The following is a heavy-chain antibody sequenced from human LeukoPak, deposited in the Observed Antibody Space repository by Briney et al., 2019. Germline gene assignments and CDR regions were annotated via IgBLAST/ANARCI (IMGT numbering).Heavy chain of an antibody. CDR1: GGSVSSGSYY. Sequence: NPSETLSLTCTVSGGSVSSGSYYWSWIRQPPGKGLEWIGYIYYSGSTNYNPSLKSRVTISVDTSKNQFSLKLSSVTAADTAVYYCARGPLDSGYTYFDYWGQGTLVSAAS. J-gene: IGHJ4*02. CDR2: IYYSGST. D-gene: IGHD5-12*01. V-gene: IGHV4-61*01. CDR3: ARGPLDSGYTYFDY.